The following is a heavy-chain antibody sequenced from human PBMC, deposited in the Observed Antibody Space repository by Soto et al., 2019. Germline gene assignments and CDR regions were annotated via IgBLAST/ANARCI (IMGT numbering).Heavy chain of an antibody. Sequence: PSETLSLTCTVSGGSISSYYWSWIRQPPGKGLEWSGYIYYSGSTNYNPSLKSPVTISVDTSKNQFSLKLSSVTAADTAVYYCAIIDGGNSGVDYWGQGTLVTVSS. CDR3: AIIDGGNSGVDY. CDR2: IYYSGST. CDR1: GGSISSYY. J-gene: IGHJ4*02. V-gene: IGHV4-59*01. D-gene: IGHD2-21*02.